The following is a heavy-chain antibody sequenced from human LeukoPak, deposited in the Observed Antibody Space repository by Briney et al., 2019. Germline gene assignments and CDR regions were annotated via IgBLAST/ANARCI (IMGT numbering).Heavy chain of an antibody. Sequence: GGSLRLSCAASGFTFSSYGMHWVRQAPGKGLEWVAVISYDGSNKYYADSVKGRFTISRDNSKNTLYLQMNSLRAEDTAVYYCAKDTPGSGSYRGWFDPWGQGTLVTVSS. D-gene: IGHD3-10*01. V-gene: IGHV3-30*18. CDR3: AKDTPGSGSYRGWFDP. J-gene: IGHJ5*02. CDR1: GFTFSSYG. CDR2: ISYDGSNK.